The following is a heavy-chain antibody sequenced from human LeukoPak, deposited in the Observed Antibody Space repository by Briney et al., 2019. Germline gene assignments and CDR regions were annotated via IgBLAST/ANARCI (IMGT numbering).Heavy chain of an antibody. CDR1: GGSISSCTHC. J-gene: IGHJ4*02. D-gene: IGHD1-26*01. CDR2: IYYSGST. V-gene: IGHV4-39*01. CDR3: ARQSGSYGGILAN. Sequence: SETQSLNCTVSGGSISSCTHCWSWVRQPPGKGLEWIGCIYYSGSTYYNPSLKSRVTISVDTSRNEFSLRLSSVTAADTALYFCARQSGSYGGILANWGQGNLGTVSS.